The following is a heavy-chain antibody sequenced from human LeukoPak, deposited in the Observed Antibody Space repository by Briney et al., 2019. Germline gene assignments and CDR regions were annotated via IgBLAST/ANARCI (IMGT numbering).Heavy chain of an antibody. CDR3: ARVSLRYCGGDCYYSGAFDI. CDR2: INPSGGST. D-gene: IGHD2-21*02. V-gene: IGHV1-46*01. CDR1: GYTFTSYY. Sequence: ASVKVSCKASGYTFTSYYMHWVRQAPGQGLEWMGIINPSGGSTSYAQKFQGRVTMTRDTSTSTVYMELSSLRSEDTAVYHCARVSLRYCGGDCYYSGAFDIWGQGTMVTVSS. J-gene: IGHJ3*02.